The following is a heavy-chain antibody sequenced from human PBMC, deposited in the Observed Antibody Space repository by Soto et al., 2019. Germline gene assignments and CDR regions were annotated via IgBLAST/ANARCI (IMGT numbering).Heavy chain of an antibody. CDR1: GFTFSNSA. D-gene: IGHD2-21*02. CDR2: IIIGNGNT. Sequence: SVKVSCKTSGFTFSNSAVQWVRQARGQRLEWIGWIIIGNGNTNYLQSLQGRITITRDTSTGTAYMELSSLRSEDTAVYYCAAEIYSGGDGCKFDHWG. V-gene: IGHV1-58*01. J-gene: IGHJ4*01. CDR3: AAEIYSGGDGCKFDH.